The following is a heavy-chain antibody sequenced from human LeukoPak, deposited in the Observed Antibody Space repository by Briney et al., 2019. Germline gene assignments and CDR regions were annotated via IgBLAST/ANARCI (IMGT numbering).Heavy chain of an antibody. Sequence: SETLSLTCTVSGGSISSGGYYWSWIRQPPGKGLEWIGYTYHSGSTYYNPSLKSRVTISVDRSRNQFSLKLSSVTAADTAVYYCARAPRTDHWFDPWGQGTLVTVSS. CDR3: ARAPRTDHWFDP. CDR2: TYHSGST. V-gene: IGHV4-30-2*01. J-gene: IGHJ5*02. CDR1: GGSISSGGYY.